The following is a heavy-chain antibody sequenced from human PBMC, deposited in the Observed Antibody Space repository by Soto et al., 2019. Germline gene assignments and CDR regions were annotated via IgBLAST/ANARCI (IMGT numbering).Heavy chain of an antibody. CDR3: ARDQSGAADS. CDR2: IYTSGST. V-gene: IGHV4-4*07. D-gene: IGHD7-27*01. J-gene: IGHJ3*02. Sequence: QVQLQESGPGLVKPSETLSLTCTVSGGSISSYYWSWIRQPAGKGLEWIGRIYTSGSTNYNPSRKSRIALSIDTSKNQFSLNLKFVTAADTAVYFCARDQSGAADSWGKGTLVTVS. CDR1: GGSISSYY.